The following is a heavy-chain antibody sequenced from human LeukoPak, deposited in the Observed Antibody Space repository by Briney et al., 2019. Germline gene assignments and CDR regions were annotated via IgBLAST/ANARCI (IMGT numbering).Heavy chain of an antibody. V-gene: IGHV1-2*04. CDR2: INPNSGGT. CDR3: ARSSSYGSAPLFDY. CDR1: GYTFTGYY. Sequence: ASVKVSCKASGYTFTGYYMHWVRQAPGQGLEWMGWINPNSGGTNYAQKFQGWVTMTRDTSISTAYMELSRLRSGDTAVYYCARSSSYGSAPLFDYWGQGTLVTVSS. J-gene: IGHJ4*02. D-gene: IGHD5-18*01.